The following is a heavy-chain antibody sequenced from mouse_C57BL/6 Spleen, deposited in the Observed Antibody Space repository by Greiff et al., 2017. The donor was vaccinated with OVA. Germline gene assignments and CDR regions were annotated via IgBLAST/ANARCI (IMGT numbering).Heavy chain of an antibody. CDR2: INPSSGYT. CDR1: GYTFTSYT. D-gene: IGHD2-4*01. CDR3: ARLYYDYDGPWFAY. Sequence: VQLVESGAELARPGASVKMSCKASGYTFTSYTMHWVKQRPGQGLEWIGYINPSSGYTKYNQKFKDKATLTADKSSSTAYMQLSSLTSEDSAVYYRARLYYDYDGPWFAYWGQGTLVTVSA. V-gene: IGHV1-4*01. J-gene: IGHJ3*01.